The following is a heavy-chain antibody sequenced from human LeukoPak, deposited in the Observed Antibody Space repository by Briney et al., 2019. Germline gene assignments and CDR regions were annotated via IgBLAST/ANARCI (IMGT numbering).Heavy chain of an antibody. J-gene: IGHJ5*02. V-gene: IGHV1-69*04. D-gene: IGHD6-19*01. Sequence: SVKVSCKASGGTFSSYAISWVRQAPGQGLEWMGRIIPILGIANYAQKFQGRVTITADKSTSTAYMELSSLRSEDTAVYYCAREGPRHSSGWPRDWFDPWGQGTLVTVSS. CDR3: AREGPRHSSGWPRDWFDP. CDR1: GGTFSSYA. CDR2: IIPILGIA.